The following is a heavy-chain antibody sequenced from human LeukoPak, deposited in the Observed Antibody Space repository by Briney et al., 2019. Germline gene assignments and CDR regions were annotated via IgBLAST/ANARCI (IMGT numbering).Heavy chain of an antibody. Sequence: GGSLRLSCAASGFTFSSYAMNWVRQAPGKGLEWVSGISNSGGSTYYADSVKGRFTISRDNSKNTLYLQTNSLRAEDTAVYYCAKETSSSFDYWGQGTLVTVSS. CDR1: GFTFSSYA. CDR3: AKETSSSFDY. V-gene: IGHV3-23*01. J-gene: IGHJ4*02. CDR2: ISNSGGST. D-gene: IGHD6-6*01.